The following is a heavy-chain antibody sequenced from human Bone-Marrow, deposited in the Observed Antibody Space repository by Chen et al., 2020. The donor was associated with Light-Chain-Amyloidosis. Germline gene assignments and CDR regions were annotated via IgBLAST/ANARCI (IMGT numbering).Heavy chain of an antibody. V-gene: IGHV3-23*04. CDR1: GFAFSSYA. Sequence: EVQLVESGGGLLQRGGSLRLSCAASGFAFSSYAMSWVRLAPGKGLEWGYTISGRGGSRYYGDSVKGRFTISRDNCENALFLQMISLRAEDTAVYYCAKDISYDDILPGYPADAFDIWGQGTMVTVSS. CDR3: AKDISYDDILPGYPADAFDI. D-gene: IGHD3-9*01. J-gene: IGHJ3*02. CDR2: ISGRGGSR.